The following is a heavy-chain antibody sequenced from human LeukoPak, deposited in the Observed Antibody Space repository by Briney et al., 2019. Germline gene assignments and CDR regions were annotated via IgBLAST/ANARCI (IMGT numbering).Heavy chain of an antibody. CDR2: ISSSGSTI. CDR1: GFTFSSYN. CDR3: AELGITMIGGV. J-gene: IGHJ6*04. Sequence: GGSLRLSCATSGFTFSSYNMNWVRQAPGKGLEWVSYISSSGSTIYYADSVKGRFTISRDNAKNSLYLQMNSLRAEDTAVYYCAELGITMIGGVWGKGTTVTISS. V-gene: IGHV3-48*03. D-gene: IGHD3-10*02.